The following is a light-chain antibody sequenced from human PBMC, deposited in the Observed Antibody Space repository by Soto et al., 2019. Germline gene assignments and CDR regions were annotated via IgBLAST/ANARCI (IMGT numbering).Light chain of an antibody. CDR2: DVS. CDR3: CSYKASSVL. CDR1: SSDY. V-gene: IGLV2-14*03. Sequence: QSALTQPASVSGSPGQSITISCTGTSSDYVSLYQQHPGKAPRLIIYDVSDRPSGVSNRFSGSKSGNTASLTISGLQAEDEAHYYCCSYKASSVLFGGGTKVTVL. J-gene: IGLJ2*01.